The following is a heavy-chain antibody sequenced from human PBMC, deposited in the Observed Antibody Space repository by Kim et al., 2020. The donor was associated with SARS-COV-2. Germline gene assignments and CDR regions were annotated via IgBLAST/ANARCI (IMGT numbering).Heavy chain of an antibody. CDR3: ARGALSSFVVVVVAATLGY. Sequence: ASVKVSCKASGYTFTSYAMHWVRQAPGQRLEWMGWINAGNVNTKYSQKFQGRVTITRDTSASTAYMELSSLRSEDTAVYYCARGALSSFVVVVVAATLGYWGQGTLVTVTS. D-gene: IGHD2-15*01. CDR1: GYTFTSYA. CDR2: INAGNVNT. J-gene: IGHJ4*02. V-gene: IGHV1-3*01.